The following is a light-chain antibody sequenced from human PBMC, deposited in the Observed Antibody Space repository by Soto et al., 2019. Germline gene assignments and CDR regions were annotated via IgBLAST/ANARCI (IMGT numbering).Light chain of an antibody. CDR2: EVA. CDR1: SSDVGGYNH. J-gene: IGLJ1*01. Sequence: QSVLTQPASVSGSPGQSITISCTGTSSDVGGYNHVSWYQQHPGKAPKLIIYEVANRPSGVSNRFSASKSANTASLTISGLQAEDEADYYCSSYTSTSNFYVFGTGTKLTVL. V-gene: IGLV2-14*01. CDR3: SSYTSTSNFYV.